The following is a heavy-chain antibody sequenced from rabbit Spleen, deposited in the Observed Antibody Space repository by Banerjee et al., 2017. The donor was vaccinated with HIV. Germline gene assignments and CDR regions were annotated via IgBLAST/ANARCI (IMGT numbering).Heavy chain of an antibody. CDR1: GFSFSSNDY. CDR3: ARDLVAVIGWNFNL. CDR2: TVGGRSTFT. J-gene: IGHJ4*01. V-gene: IGHV1S45*01. D-gene: IGHD1-1*01. Sequence: QEQLVESGGGLVKPEGSLTLTCKASGFSFSSNDYMCWVRQAPGKGLEWIACTVGGRSTFTYYASWVNGRFTISKTSWTTVTLQMTSLTAADTATYFCARDLVAVIGWNFNLWGQGTLVTVS.